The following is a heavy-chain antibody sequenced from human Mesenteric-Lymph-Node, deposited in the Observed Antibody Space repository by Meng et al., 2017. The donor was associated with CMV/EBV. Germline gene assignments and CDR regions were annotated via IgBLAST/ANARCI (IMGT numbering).Heavy chain of an antibody. D-gene: IGHD3-10*01. J-gene: IGHJ4*02. CDR3: ASYYYGSGSYTYYFDY. Sequence: SISSGGYYWSWIRQHPGKGLEWIGYIYYSGSTYYNPSLKSRVTISVDTPKNQFSLKLSSVTAADTAVYYCASYYYGSGSYTYYFDYWGQGTLVTVSS. CDR1: SISSGGYY. V-gene: IGHV4-31*02. CDR2: IYYSGST.